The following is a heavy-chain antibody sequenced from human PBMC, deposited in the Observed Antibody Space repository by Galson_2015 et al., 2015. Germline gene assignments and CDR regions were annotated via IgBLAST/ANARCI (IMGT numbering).Heavy chain of an antibody. D-gene: IGHD3-3*01. Sequence: SLRLSCAASEFTFSSYYMSWVRQAPGKGLEWVSSISSTTTYIYYADSVKGRFTIPRYNAKNSLYLQMNSLGAEDTAVYYCARQILDYDFWSGYYPTNFDYWGQGTLVTVSS. CDR2: ISSTTTYI. CDR3: ARQILDYDFWSGYYPTNFDY. V-gene: IGHV3-21*01. CDR1: EFTFSSYY. J-gene: IGHJ4*02.